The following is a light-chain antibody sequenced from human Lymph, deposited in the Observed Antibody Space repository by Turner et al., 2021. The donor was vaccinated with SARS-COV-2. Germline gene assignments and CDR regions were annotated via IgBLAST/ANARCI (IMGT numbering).Light chain of an antibody. Sequence: QSPAILSASPGEKVTMTCRASSSVNFMLWYQQKPGSSPKSWIYATSNLASGVPVRFSGSGSGTSYSLTISRVEAEDAATYYCQQWSSYPLTFGVGTKLELK. J-gene: IGKJ4*02. CDR1: SVNF. V-gene: IGKV1-16*01. CDR3: QQWSSYPLT. CDR2: ATS.